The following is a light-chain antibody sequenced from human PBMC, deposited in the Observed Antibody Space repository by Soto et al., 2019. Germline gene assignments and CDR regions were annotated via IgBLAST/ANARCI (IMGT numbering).Light chain of an antibody. CDR1: QSISSW. CDR3: QQYSSHST. V-gene: IGKV1-5*03. CDR2: KAS. J-gene: IGKJ1*01. Sequence: DIQMTQSPSTLSASLGDRVTITCRASQSISSWLAWYQQKPGKAPKLLIYKASSLESGVPSRFSGSGSGTEFSLTISSLQPDDFATYYCQQYSSHSTFGQGTKVDIK.